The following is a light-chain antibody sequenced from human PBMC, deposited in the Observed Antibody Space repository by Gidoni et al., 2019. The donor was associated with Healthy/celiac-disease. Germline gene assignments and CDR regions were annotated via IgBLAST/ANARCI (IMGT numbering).Light chain of an antibody. J-gene: IGKJ2*01. Sequence: DIQLTQSPSFLSASVGDRVTITCRASQGISSYLAWYQQKPGKAPKLLIYAASTLQSGVPSRFSGSGSGTEFTLTISSLQPEDFATYYCQQLNSYLRTFXXXTKLEIK. V-gene: IGKV1-9*01. CDR1: QGISSY. CDR3: QQLNSYLRT. CDR2: AAS.